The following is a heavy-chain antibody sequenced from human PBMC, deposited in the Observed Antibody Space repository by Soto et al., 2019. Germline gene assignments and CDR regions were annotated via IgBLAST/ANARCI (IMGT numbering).Heavy chain of an antibody. CDR3: ARNDGVAAARWFDP. J-gene: IGHJ5*02. CDR1: GGSISSGGYY. CDR2: IYYSGST. Sequence: QVQLQESGPGPVKPSQTLSLTCTVSGGSISSGGYYWSWIRQHPGKGLEWIGYIYYSGSTYYNPSLKSRVTISVDTSKNQFSLKLSSVTAADTAVYYCARNDGVAAARWFDPWGQGTLVTVSS. D-gene: IGHD2-15*01. V-gene: IGHV4-31*03.